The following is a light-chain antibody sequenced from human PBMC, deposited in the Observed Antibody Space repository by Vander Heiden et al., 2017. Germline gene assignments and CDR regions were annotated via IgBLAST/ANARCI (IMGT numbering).Light chain of an antibody. V-gene: IGLV2-8*01. CDR2: EVS. Sequence: QSALPQPPSASGSPGQSVTIPCTGTSSDVGGYNYVSWYQQHPGKAPKLMIYEVSKRPSGVPDRFSGSKSGNTASLTVSGLQAEDEADYYCSSYAGSNILYVFGTGTKVTVL. CDR3: SSYAGSNILYV. CDR1: SSDVGGYNY. J-gene: IGLJ1*01.